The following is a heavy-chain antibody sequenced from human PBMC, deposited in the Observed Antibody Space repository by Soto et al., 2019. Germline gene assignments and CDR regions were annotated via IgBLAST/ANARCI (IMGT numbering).Heavy chain of an antibody. Sequence: GGSLRLSCAASGLTFSTYSMNWVRQAPGKGLEWISYITKSSRTIYYADSVKGRFTISRDNAKNSLYLQMNSLRAEDTAVYYCTRDHGYGYGMDVWGQGTTVTVSS. CDR1: GLTFSTYS. J-gene: IGHJ6*02. D-gene: IGHD5-12*01. CDR2: ITKSSRTI. CDR3: TRDHGYGYGMDV. V-gene: IGHV3-48*01.